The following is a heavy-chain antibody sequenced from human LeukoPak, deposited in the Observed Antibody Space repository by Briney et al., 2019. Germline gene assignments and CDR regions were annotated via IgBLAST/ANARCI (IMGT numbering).Heavy chain of an antibody. CDR1: GFTFSSYW. V-gene: IGHV3-74*01. D-gene: IGHD2-21*02. Sequence: SGGSLRLSCTASGFTFSSYWMNWVRQAPGKGLVWVSRLNSDGSTTSYADSVKGRFTTSRDNAKNTLYLQTNSLTVEDTAVYYCARAGSSGGWLTYCGGDCYSFDYWGQGAVVAVSS. CDR3: ARAGSSGGWLTYCGGDCYSFDY. J-gene: IGHJ4*02. CDR2: LNSDGSTT.